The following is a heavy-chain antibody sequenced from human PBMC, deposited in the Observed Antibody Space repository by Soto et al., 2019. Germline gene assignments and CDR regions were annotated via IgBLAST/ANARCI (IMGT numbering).Heavy chain of an antibody. D-gene: IGHD3-22*01. V-gene: IGHV1-69*01. J-gene: IGHJ4*02. Sequence: QVQLVQSGAEVKKPGSSVKVSCKASGGTFSSYAISWVRQAPGQGLEWMGGIIPIFGTANYAQKFQGRGTITADESTSTAYMELSSLRSEDTAVYYCARDRAAYYYDSSGYRLDYWGQGSLVTVSS. CDR1: GGTFSSYA. CDR3: ARDRAAYYYDSSGYRLDY. CDR2: IIPIFGTA.